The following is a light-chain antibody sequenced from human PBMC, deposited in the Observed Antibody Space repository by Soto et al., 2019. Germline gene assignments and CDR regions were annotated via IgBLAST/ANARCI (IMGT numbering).Light chain of an antibody. CDR1: QGISSY. J-gene: IGKJ1*01. CDR2: GAS. V-gene: IGKV1-9*01. CDR3: QQLNNFPRT. Sequence: DIQLTQSPSFLSASVGDRVTITCRASQGISSYLAWYQQRPGKAPKLLMYGASTLQSGVPSRFSGSASGTTFPLTINNLQPEDFANYYCQQLNNFPRTFGQGTKVE.